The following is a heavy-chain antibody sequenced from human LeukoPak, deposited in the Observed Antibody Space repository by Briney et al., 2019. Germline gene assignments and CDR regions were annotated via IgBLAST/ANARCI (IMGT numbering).Heavy chain of an antibody. D-gene: IGHD3-22*01. Sequence: PSETLSLTCTGSAGSSSSGSYYWSWIRQPPGKGREWIGNSYYSGSTNYNPSLKSRVTISVDTSKNQCSLKLSSVTAADTAVYYCARGTDYYDSSGYSNWFDSWGQGTLVTVSS. CDR1: AGSSSSGSYY. CDR2: SYYSGST. V-gene: IGHV4-61*01. CDR3: ARGTDYYDSSGYSNWFDS. J-gene: IGHJ5*01.